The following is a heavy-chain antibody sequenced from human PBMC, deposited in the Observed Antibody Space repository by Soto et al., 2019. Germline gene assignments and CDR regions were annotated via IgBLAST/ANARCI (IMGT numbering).Heavy chain of an antibody. Sequence: KTSETLSLTXAVSGYSISSGYYWGWIRQPPGKGLEWIGSIYHSGSTYYNPSLKSRVTIPVDTSKNQFSLKLSSVTAADTAVYYCASALYYYDSSGLILSFDYWGQGTLVTVSS. D-gene: IGHD3-22*01. CDR3: ASALYYYDSSGLILSFDY. V-gene: IGHV4-38-2*01. CDR1: GYSISSGYY. CDR2: IYHSGST. J-gene: IGHJ4*02.